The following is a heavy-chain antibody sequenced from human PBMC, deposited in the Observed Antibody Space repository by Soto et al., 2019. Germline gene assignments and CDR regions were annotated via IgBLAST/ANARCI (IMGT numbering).Heavy chain of an antibody. CDR2: INHSGST. Sequence: PSETLSLTCAVYGGSFSGYYWSWIRQPPGKGLEWVGEINHSGSTNYNPSLKSRVTISVDTSKNQFSLKLSSVTAADTAVYYCARDQGFLEWLLSRSNWFDPWGQGTLVTVSS. V-gene: IGHV4-34*01. CDR3: ARDQGFLEWLLSRSNWFDP. J-gene: IGHJ5*02. CDR1: GGSFSGYY. D-gene: IGHD3-3*01.